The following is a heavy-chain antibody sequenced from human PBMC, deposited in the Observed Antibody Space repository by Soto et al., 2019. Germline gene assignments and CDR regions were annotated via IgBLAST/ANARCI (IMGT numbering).Heavy chain of an antibody. CDR2: ISYDGSNK. Sequence: GGSLRLSCAASGFTFSSYGMHWVRQAPCKGLEWVAVISYDGSNKYYADSVKGRFTISRDNSKNTLYLQMNSLRAEDTAVYYCAKNYYDSSGYRYYYYGMAVWGQGTTVTVSS. J-gene: IGHJ6*02. V-gene: IGHV3-30*18. CDR1: GFTFSSYG. CDR3: AKNYYDSSGYRYYYYGMAV. D-gene: IGHD3-22*01.